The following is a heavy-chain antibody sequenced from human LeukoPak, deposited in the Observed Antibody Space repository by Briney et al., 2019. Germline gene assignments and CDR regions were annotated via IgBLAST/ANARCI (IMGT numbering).Heavy chain of an antibody. D-gene: IGHD3-22*01. CDR2: ISAYNGNT. Sequence: ASVKVSCKASGYTFTSYGISWVRQAPGQGLEWMGWISAYNGNTNYAQKLQGRVTMTTDTSTSTAYMELRSLRSDDTAVYYSARDSDPMTNGLIDYWGQGTLVTVSS. J-gene: IGHJ4*02. CDR1: GYTFTSYG. V-gene: IGHV1-18*01. CDR3: ARDSDPMTNGLIDY.